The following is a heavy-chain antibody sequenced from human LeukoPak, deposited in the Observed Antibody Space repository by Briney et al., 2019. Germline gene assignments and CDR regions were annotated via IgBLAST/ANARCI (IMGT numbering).Heavy chain of an antibody. CDR3: ANDDALET. V-gene: IGHV3-30*02. CDR2: IRYDGRHE. J-gene: IGHJ3*02. Sequence: GGSLRLSCEASGFMFIGYGMHWVRQTPGEGLEWVAFIRYDGRHEYYTDSVKGRFTISRDNSKNTLHLQMSSLRGEDTGVYYCANDDALETWGPGTRVTVSS. CDR1: GFMFIGYG.